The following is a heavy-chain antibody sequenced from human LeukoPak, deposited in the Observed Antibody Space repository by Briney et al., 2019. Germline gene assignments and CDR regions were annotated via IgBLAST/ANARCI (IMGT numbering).Heavy chain of an antibody. J-gene: IGHJ5*02. CDR3: ARGGHSSSWYRVPSNWFDP. CDR2: IYYSGST. Sequence: SETLSLTCTVSGGSISSYYWSWIRQPPGKGLEWIGYIYYSGSTNYNPSLKSRVTISVDTSKNQFSLKLSSVTAADTAVYYCARGGHSSSWYRVPSNWFDPWGQGTLVTVSS. CDR1: GGSISSYY. V-gene: IGHV4-59*12. D-gene: IGHD6-13*01.